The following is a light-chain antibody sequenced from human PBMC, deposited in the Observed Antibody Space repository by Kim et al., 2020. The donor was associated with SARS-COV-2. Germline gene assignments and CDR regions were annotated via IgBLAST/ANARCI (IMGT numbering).Light chain of an antibody. V-gene: IGKV3-15*01. CDR3: QQYNNWLWT. CDR2: GAS. CDR1: QSIRST. Sequence: VAPGERATLSCRASQSIRSTLAWYQQKPGPAPRLLIYGASTRATGSPARFSGSGSGTEFTLTISSLQSEDFAVYYCQQYNNWLWTFGQGTKVDIK. J-gene: IGKJ1*01.